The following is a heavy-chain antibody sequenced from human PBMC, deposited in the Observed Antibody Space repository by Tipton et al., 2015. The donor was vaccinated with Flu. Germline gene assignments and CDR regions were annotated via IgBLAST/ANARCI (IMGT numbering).Heavy chain of an antibody. J-gene: IGHJ6*03. D-gene: IGHD2-21*02. V-gene: IGHV3-21*01. CDR2: ISSSSSYI. Sequence: SLRLSCAASGFTFSSYSMNWVRQAPGKGLEWASSISSSSSYIYYADSVKGRFTISRDNAKNSLYLQMNSLRAEDTAVYYCARVFGGDYDGGSYYYYYMDVWGKGTTVTVSS. CDR3: ARVFGGDYDGGSYYYYYMDV. CDR1: GFTFSSYS.